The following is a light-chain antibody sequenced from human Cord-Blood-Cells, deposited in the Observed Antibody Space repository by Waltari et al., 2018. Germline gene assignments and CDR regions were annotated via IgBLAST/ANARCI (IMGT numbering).Light chain of an antibody. J-gene: IGKJ2*01. V-gene: IGKV4-1*01. CDR1: QSFLYSSNNKNY. CDR2: WAS. CDR3: QQYYSTPYT. Sequence: DIVMTQSPDSLAVSLGERATINCKSSQSFLYSSNNKNYLAWYQQKPGQPPKLLIYWASTLESGVPDRFSGSGSGTDFTLTISSLQAEDVAVYYCQQYYSTPYTFGQGTKLEIK.